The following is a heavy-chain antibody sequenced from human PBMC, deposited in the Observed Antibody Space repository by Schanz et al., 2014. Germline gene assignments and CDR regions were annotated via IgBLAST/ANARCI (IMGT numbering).Heavy chain of an antibody. D-gene: IGHD3-10*01. CDR2: INPSGGST. J-gene: IGHJ4*02. CDR3: ARGRGFYDY. Sequence: QVQLVQSGAEVKKPGASVKVSCKASGYTFTSDSMHWVRQAPGQGLEWMGMINPSGGSTTYAQKFQGRVTMTRDTSTSTGYMELSSLRSDDTAVHYCARGRGFYDYWGQGTLVTVSS. CDR1: GYTFTSDS. V-gene: IGHV1-46*01.